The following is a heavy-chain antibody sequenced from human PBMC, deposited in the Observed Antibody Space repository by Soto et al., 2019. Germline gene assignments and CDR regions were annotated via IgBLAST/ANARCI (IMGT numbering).Heavy chain of an antibody. CDR3: AKGFSYSVIDY. CDR1: GFTFSTYG. CDR2: ISYDGSNK. J-gene: IGHJ4*02. D-gene: IGHD5-18*01. Sequence: QVQLVESGGGVVQPGRSLRLSCAASGFTFSTYGMHWVRQAPGKGLEWVAVISYDGSNKYYAHSVKGRFTISRDNSKNTLYLQMSSLRAQDTAVYYCAKGFSYSVIDYWGQGTLVPVSS. V-gene: IGHV3-30*18.